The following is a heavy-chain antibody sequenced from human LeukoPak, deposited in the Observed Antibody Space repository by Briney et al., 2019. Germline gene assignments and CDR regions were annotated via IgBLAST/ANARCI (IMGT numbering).Heavy chain of an antibody. V-gene: IGHV1-69*05. CDR2: IIPIFGTA. J-gene: IGHJ4*02. CDR1: GGTFSSYA. CDR3: AREGGDCSSTSCLPYFDY. D-gene: IGHD2-2*01. Sequence: GASVKVSCKASGGTFSSYAISWVRQAPGQGLEWMGGIIPIFGTANYAQKFQGRVTITTDESTSTAYMELSSLRSEDTAVYYCAREGGDCSSTSCLPYFDYWGQGTLVTVSS.